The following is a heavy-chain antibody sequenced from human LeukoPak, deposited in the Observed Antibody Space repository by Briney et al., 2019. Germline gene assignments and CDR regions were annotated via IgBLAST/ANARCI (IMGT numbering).Heavy chain of an antibody. D-gene: IGHD6-13*01. CDR1: GYTSTSYA. CDR3: ARGYSSSWYSSYYFDY. J-gene: IGHJ4*02. V-gene: IGHV7-4-1*02. Sequence: ASVKVSCKASGYTSTSYAMNWVRQAPGQGLEWMGWINTNTGNPTYAQGFTGRFVFSLDTSVSTAYLQISSLKAEDTAVYYCARGYSSSWYSSYYFDYWGQGTLVTVSS. CDR2: INTNTGNP.